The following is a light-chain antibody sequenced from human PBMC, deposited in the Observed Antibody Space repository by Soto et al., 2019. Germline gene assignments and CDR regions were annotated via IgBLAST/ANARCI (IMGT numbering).Light chain of an antibody. CDR3: HQYHNWPMT. CDR2: GPS. CDR1: QSVRSN. V-gene: IGKV3-15*01. Sequence: EIVLTQSPATLSVSPGERATVSCRDSQSVRSNLAWYQQKPGQVPRLLIYGPSIRATGIPDRFRGSGSGTEFTLTISSLQSEDFAVYYCHQYHNWPMTFGQGTRLEIE. J-gene: IGKJ5*01.